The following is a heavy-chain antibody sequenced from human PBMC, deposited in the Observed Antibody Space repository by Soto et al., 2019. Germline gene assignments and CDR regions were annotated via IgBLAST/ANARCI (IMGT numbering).Heavy chain of an antibody. Sequence: GGSLSLSCVASGFSFSDYWMSWVSQAPGKGPEWVANIKFDGSEKQYVDSVRGRFSISRDNFRNSLFLQMNSLRAGDTAIYYCVKDGGYCSSATCYSPRNHYFDSWGQGTLVTVSS. CDR3: VKDGGYCSSATCYSPRNHYFDS. CDR1: GFSFSDYW. V-gene: IGHV3-7*03. D-gene: IGHD2-2*01. J-gene: IGHJ4*02. CDR2: IKFDGSEK.